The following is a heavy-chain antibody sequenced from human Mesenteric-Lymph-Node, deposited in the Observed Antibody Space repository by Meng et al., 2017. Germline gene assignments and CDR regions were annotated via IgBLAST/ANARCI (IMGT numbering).Heavy chain of an antibody. CDR2: IYYSGST. CDR3: AREANSAFDF. V-gene: IGHV4-59*01. CDR1: GGSISSYY. D-gene: IGHD2-21*01. Sequence: SETLSLTCTVSGGSISSYYWSWIRQPPGKGLEWIGYIYYSGSTNYNPSLKSRVTISVDTSKNQFSLRLSSVTAADTAVYYCAREANSAFDFWGPGALVTVSS. J-gene: IGHJ4*02.